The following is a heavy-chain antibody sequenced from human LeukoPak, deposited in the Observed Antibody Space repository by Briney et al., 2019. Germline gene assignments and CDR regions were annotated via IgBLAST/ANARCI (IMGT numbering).Heavy chain of an antibody. CDR3: GKGVALAGPNYYGVDV. D-gene: IGHD6-19*01. CDR1: GFTFSSNA. V-gene: IGHV3-23*01. J-gene: IGHJ6*02. Sequence: GGSLRLSCAASGFTFSSNAMSWVRQAPGKGLEWVSAISGSSSSGRTFYADSVKGRFTISRDNSKDTLYLQMNSLRAEDTAVYYCGKGVALAGPNYYGVDVWGQGTTVTVSS. CDR2: ISGSSSSGRT.